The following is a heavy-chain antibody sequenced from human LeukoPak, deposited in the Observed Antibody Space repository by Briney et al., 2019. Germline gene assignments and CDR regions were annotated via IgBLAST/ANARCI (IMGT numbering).Heavy chain of an antibody. CDR3: TRDRGYYDSSGYCHFAY. V-gene: IGHV3-49*04. D-gene: IGHD3-22*01. J-gene: IGHJ4*02. CDR2: IRSKAYGGTT. CDR1: GFTFGDYA. Sequence: GGSLRLSCTASGFTFGDYAMSWVRQAPGKGLEWVGCIRSKAYGGTTEYAASVKGRFTISRDDSTSIAYLQMNSLKAEDTGVYYCTRDRGYYDSSGYCHFAYWGPGTPVTVSS.